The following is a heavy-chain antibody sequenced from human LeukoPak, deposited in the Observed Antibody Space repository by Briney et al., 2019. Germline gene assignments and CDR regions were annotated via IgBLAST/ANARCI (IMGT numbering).Heavy chain of an antibody. CDR2: INPNSGGT. V-gene: IGHV1-2*02. J-gene: IGHJ3*02. CDR1: GYTFTGYY. D-gene: IGHD6-13*01. Sequence: ASVKVSCKASGYTFTGYYMHWVRQAPGQGLEWMGWINPNSGGTNYAQKFQGRVTMTRDTSISTAYMELSRLRSDDTAVYYCARVPRGYSSSWNAFDIWGQGTMVTVSS. CDR3: ARVPRGYSSSWNAFDI.